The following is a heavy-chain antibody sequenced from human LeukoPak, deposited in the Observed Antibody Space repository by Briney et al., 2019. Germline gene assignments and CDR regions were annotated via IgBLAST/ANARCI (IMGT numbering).Heavy chain of an antibody. D-gene: IGHD2/OR15-2a*01. V-gene: IGHV3-23*01. CDR1: GFTCSNYA. CDR3: EKGSRGNRTYYFAY. J-gene: IGHJ4*02. Sequence: GGSLRLSCAASGFTCSNYAMSWGRQAPGKGLEWVAAITDSGGDTYHADSVKGRFTISRDNSQNTMYMQTTSLRAEDTAIYYCEKGSRGNRTYYFAYWGQGNLVTVSS. CDR2: ITDSGGDT.